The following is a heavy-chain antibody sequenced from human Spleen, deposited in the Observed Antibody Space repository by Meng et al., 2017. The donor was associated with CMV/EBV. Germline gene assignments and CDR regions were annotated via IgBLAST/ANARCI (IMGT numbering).Heavy chain of an antibody. CDR3: ARTGGVVPAAIGRFDP. CDR2: VKSDGSVT. V-gene: IGHV3-74*01. Sequence: GESLKISCTASGFTFSNYWMHWVRQVPGKGLVWVSRVKSDGSVTAYAGSVKGRFTISRDNAKNSLYLQMNSLRPEDTAVYYCARTGGVVPAAIGRFDPWGQGTLVTVSS. CDR1: GFTFSNYW. J-gene: IGHJ5*02. D-gene: IGHD2-2*02.